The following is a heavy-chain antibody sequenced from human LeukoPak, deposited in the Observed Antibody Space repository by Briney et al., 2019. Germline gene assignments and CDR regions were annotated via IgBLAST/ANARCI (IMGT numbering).Heavy chain of an antibody. CDR3: ARDAHGVVIHSDY. CDR2: ISSSSSTI. CDR1: GFTFSSYS. D-gene: IGHD3-3*01. J-gene: IGHJ4*02. Sequence: GGSLRLSCAASGFTFSSYSMNWVRQAPGKGLEWVSYISSSSSTIYYADSVKGRFTISRDNAKNSLYLQMNSLRAEDTAVYYCARDAHGVVIHSDYWGQGTLVTVSS. V-gene: IGHV3-48*01.